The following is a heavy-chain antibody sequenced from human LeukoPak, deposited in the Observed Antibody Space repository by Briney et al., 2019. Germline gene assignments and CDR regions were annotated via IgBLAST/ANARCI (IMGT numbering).Heavy chain of an antibody. Sequence: GGPLRLSCAASGFTFSTYSMNWVRQAPGKGLECVSYISSSSSTIYYADSVKGRFTISRDNAKNSLYLQMNSLRAEDTAVYYCAGGDRIAAAGKGVDYWGQGTLVTVSS. CDR3: AGGDRIAAAGKGVDY. D-gene: IGHD6-13*01. J-gene: IGHJ4*02. CDR2: ISSSSSTI. V-gene: IGHV3-48*01. CDR1: GFTFSTYS.